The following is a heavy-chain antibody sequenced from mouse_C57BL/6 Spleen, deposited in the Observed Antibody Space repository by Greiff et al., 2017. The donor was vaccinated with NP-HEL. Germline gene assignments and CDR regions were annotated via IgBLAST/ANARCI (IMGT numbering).Heavy chain of an antibody. D-gene: IGHD1-1*01. CDR2: IDPSDSET. CDR1: GYTFTSYW. V-gene: IGHV1-52*01. J-gene: IGHJ1*03. CDR3: ARRENDYGSSDWYFDV. Sequence: QVQLKQPGAELVRPGSSVKLSCKASGYTFTSYWMHWVKQRPIQGLEWIGNIDPSDSETHYNQKFKDKATLTVDKSSSTAYMQLSSLTSEDSAVYYCARRENDYGSSDWYFDVWGTGTTVTVSS.